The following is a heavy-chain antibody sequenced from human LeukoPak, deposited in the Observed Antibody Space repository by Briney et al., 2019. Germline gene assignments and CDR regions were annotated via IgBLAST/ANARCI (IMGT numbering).Heavy chain of an antibody. CDR1: GYTFTAYY. D-gene: IGHD2-15*01. J-gene: IGHJ4*02. CDR2: INPDSGAT. V-gene: IGHV1-2*02. Sequence: ASVKISCKASGYTFTAYYIHWVRQAPGQGLEWMGWINPDSGATSSAQKFQGRVSMTRDTSISTAYLDLNGLISDDTAVFYCARISRGRYYFDYWGQGTLAAVSS. CDR3: ARISRGRYYFDY.